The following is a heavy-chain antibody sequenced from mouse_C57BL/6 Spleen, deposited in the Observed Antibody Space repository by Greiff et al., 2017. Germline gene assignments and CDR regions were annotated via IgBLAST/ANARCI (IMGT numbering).Heavy chain of an antibody. Sequence: VQLMESGPGLVKPSQSLSLTCSVTGYSITSGYYWNWIRQFPGNKLEWMGYISYDGSNNYNPSLKNRISITRDTSKNQFFLKLNSVTTEDTATYYCARGDGYCFDYWGQGTTLTVSS. CDR3: ARGDGYCFDY. CDR2: ISYDGSN. V-gene: IGHV3-6*01. CDR1: GYSITSGYY. D-gene: IGHD2-3*01. J-gene: IGHJ2*01.